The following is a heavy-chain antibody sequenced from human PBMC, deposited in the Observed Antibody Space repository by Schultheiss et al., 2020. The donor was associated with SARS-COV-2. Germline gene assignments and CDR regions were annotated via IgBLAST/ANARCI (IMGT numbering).Heavy chain of an antibody. J-gene: IGHJ3*02. Sequence: GGSLRLSCAASGFTVSSNYMSWVRQAPGKGLEWVSAISGSGGSTYYADSVKGRFTISRDNSKNTLYLQMNSLRAEDTAVYYCAKAASMIVVVLSAFDIWGQGTMVTVSS. V-gene: IGHV3-23*01. CDR2: ISGSGGST. CDR1: GFTVSSNY. D-gene: IGHD3-22*01. CDR3: AKAASMIVVVLSAFDI.